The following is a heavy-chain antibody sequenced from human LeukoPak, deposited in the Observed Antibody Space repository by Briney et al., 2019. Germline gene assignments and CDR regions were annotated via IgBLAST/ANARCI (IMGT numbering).Heavy chain of an antibody. V-gene: IGHV3-7*01. D-gene: IGHD3-16*01. CDR3: ARGRGWVDH. Sequence: GGSLRLSCAASGFSFTAYAMSWFRQAPGKGLEWVANIHDDGTVKNYVDSVKGRFTISRDDARNSVSLQLTRLRADDTALYYCARGRGWVDHWGQGPWSPSP. CDR2: IHDDGTVK. CDR1: GFSFTAYA. J-gene: IGHJ4*02.